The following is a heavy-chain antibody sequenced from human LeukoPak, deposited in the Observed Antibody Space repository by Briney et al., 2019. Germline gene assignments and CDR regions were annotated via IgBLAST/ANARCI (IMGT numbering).Heavy chain of an antibody. Sequence: PSETLSLTCAVYGGSFSGYYWSWMRQRPGKGLEWIGEINHSGSTNYNPSLKSRVTISVDTSKNQFSLKLSSVTAADTAVYYCARGPRRYCSSTSCTYYFDYWGQGTLVTVSS. CDR3: ARGPRRYCSSTSCTYYFDY. D-gene: IGHD2-2*01. CDR2: INHSGST. J-gene: IGHJ4*02. CDR1: GGSFSGYY. V-gene: IGHV4-34*01.